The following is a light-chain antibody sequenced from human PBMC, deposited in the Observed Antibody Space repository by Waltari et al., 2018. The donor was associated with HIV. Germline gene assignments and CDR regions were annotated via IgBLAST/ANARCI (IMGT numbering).Light chain of an antibody. Sequence: EIVLTQSPGTLSLSPGERATLSCRASQLCSSTDLAWYQQKPGQAPRLLIHGASSRATGIPDRFSGRGSGTDFTLTISRLEPEDFAVYYCHQYSSSPITFGQGTRLEIK. CDR2: GAS. CDR3: HQYSSSPIT. J-gene: IGKJ5*01. CDR1: QLCSSTD. V-gene: IGKV3-20*01.